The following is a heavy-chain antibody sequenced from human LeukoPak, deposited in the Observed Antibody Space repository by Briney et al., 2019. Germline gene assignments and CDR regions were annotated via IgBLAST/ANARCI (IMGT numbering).Heavy chain of an antibody. V-gene: IGHV4-4*07. CDR2: IYTSGST. J-gene: IGHJ4*02. D-gene: IGHD3-22*01. CDR1: GGSISSYY. Sequence: PSETLSLTCTVSGGSISSYYWSWIRQPAGKGLEWIGRIYTSGSTNYNPSLKSRVTISVDTSKNQFSLKLSSVTAADTAVYYCARVDSSGYQYYFDYWGQGTLVTVSS. CDR3: ARVDSSGYQYYFDY.